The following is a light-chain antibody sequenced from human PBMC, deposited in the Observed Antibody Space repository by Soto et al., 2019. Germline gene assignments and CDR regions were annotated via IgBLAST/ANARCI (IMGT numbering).Light chain of an antibody. CDR3: KQYNNWPRT. CDR1: QSVSSN. J-gene: IGKJ1*01. V-gene: IGKV3-15*01. CDR2: GAS. Sequence: EIVMTQSPGTLSVSPGERATLSCRASQSVSSNLAWYQQKPGQAPRLLIYGASTRATGIPARFSGSGSGTEFTLTISSLQSEDFAVYYCKQYNNWPRTFGQGTKVEIK.